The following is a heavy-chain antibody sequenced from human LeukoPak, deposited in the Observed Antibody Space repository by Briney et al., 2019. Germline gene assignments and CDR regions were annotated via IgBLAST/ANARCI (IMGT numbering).Heavy chain of an antibody. CDR2: INHSGST. CDR3: ARTLLPQTYDYVWGSYRRFDC. D-gene: IGHD3-16*02. V-gene: IGHV4-34*01. J-gene: IGHJ4*02. CDR1: GGSFSGYY. Sequence: TASETLSLTCAVYGGSFSGYYWSWIRQPPGKGLEWIGEINHSGSTNYNPSLKSRVTISVDTSKNQFSLKLSSVTAADTAVYYCARTLLPQTYDYVWGSYRRFDCWGQGTLVTVSS.